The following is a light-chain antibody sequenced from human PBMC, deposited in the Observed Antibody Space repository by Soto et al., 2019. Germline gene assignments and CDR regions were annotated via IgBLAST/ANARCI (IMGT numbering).Light chain of an antibody. Sequence: QSVLTQPPSASGTPGQRVTISCSGSSSNIGSNYVYWYQQLPGTAPKLLIYRNNQRPSGVPDRFSGSKSGTSASLAISGLRSEYEADYDCAAWDDSLSGWVFGGGTKVTVL. CDR2: RNN. J-gene: IGLJ3*02. CDR1: SSNIGSNY. V-gene: IGLV1-47*01. CDR3: AAWDDSLSGWV.